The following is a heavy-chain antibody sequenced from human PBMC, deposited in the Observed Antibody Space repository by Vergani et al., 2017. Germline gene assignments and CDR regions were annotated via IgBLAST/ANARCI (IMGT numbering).Heavy chain of an antibody. J-gene: IGHJ6*02. V-gene: IGHV4-39*01. Sequence: QLQLQESGPGLVKPSETLSLTCTVSGGSISSSSYYWGWIRQPPGKGLEWIGSIYYSGSTYYNPSLKSRVTISVDTSKNQFSLKLSSVTAADTAVYYCARHLAYCGGDCYPYYSGMGVWGQGTTVTVSS. CDR2: IYYSGST. CDR3: ARHLAYCGGDCYPYYSGMGV. CDR1: GGSISSSSYY. D-gene: IGHD2-21*02.